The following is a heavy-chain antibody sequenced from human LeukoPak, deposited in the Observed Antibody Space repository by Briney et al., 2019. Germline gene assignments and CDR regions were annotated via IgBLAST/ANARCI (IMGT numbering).Heavy chain of an antibody. D-gene: IGHD6-13*01. CDR2: ISSSSSHT. J-gene: IGHJ4*02. CDR3: ARVGSIAAAGTPDY. Sequence: GGSLRLSCAASGFTFSGYAMNWVRQAPGKGLEWVSYISSSSSHTEYADSVKGRFTISRDNAKNSLSLQVNSLRADDTAVYYCARVGSIAAAGTPDYWGQGTLVTVSS. V-gene: IGHV3-21*05. CDR1: GFTFSGYA.